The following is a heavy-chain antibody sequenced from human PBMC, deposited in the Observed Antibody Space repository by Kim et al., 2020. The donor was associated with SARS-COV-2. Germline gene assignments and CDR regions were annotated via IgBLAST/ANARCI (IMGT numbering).Heavy chain of an antibody. V-gene: IGHV3-33*01. CDR1: GFTFSSYG. D-gene: IGHD5-12*01. CDR3: AREMATNSPQYYYYYYGMDV. Sequence: GGSLRLSCVASGFTFSSYGMHWVRQAPGKGLEWVAVIWYDGSNKYYADSVKGRFTISRDNSKNTLYLQMNSLRAEDTAVYYCAREMATNSPQYYYYYYGMDVWGQGTTVTVSS. J-gene: IGHJ6*02. CDR2: IWYDGSNK.